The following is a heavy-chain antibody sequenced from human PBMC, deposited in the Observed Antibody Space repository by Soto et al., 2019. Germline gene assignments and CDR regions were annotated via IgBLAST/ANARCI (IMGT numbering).Heavy chain of an antibody. J-gene: IGHJ5*02. CDR1: GGTFSSYA. CDR3: ARHIAAARDIGWFDP. D-gene: IGHD6-13*01. V-gene: IGHV1-69*01. Sequence: QVQLVQSGAEVKEPGSSVKVSCKASGGTFSSYAISWVRQAPGQGLEWMGGIIPIFGTANYAQKFQGRVTITADESTSTAYMELSSLRSEDTAVYYCARHIAAARDIGWFDPWGQGTLVTVSS. CDR2: IIPIFGTA.